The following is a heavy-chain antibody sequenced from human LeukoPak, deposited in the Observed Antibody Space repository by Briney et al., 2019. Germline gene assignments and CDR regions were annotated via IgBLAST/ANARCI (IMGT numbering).Heavy chain of an antibody. J-gene: IGHJ4*02. CDR2: ISYDGSNK. Sequence: PGRSLRLSCAASGFTLSSYAMHWVRQAPGKGLEWVAVISYDGSNKYYADSVKGRFTISRDNSKNTLYLQMNSLRAEDTAVYYCAREGQLCFDYWGQGTLVTVSS. CDR3: AREGQLCFDY. V-gene: IGHV3-30-3*01. CDR1: GFTLSSYA. D-gene: IGHD3-10*02.